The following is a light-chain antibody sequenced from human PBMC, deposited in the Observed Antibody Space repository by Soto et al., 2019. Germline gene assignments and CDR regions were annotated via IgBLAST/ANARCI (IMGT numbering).Light chain of an antibody. V-gene: IGLV4-69*01. CDR1: SGHSSYA. Sequence: QSVLTQSPSASASLGASVKLTCTLSSGHSSYAIAWHQQQPETGPRYLMKLNSDGSHSKGDGIPDRFSGSSSGAERYLTISSLQSEDEADYYCQTWGTGIHWVFGGGTKLTVL. CDR2: LNSDGSH. J-gene: IGLJ3*02. CDR3: QTWGTGIHWV.